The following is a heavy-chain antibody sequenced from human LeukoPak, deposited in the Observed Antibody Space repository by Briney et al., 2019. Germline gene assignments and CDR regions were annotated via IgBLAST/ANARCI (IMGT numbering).Heavy chain of an antibody. J-gene: IGHJ4*02. Sequence: GRSLRLSCAASGFTCDDYAVHWVRQAPGKGLEWVSGISWNSGSIGYADSVKGRFTISRDNAKNSLYLQMNSLRAEDMALYYCAKDYGDYFLGCDYWGQGTLVTVSS. V-gene: IGHV3-9*03. D-gene: IGHD4-17*01. CDR1: GFTCDDYA. CDR2: ISWNSGSI. CDR3: AKDYGDYFLGCDY.